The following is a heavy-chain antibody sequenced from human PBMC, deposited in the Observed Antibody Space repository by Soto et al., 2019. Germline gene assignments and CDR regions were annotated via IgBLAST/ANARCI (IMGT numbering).Heavy chain of an antibody. V-gene: IGHV1-69*08. CDR3: ARDTRSDYDFWSGYPLDAFDI. J-gene: IGHJ3*02. D-gene: IGHD3-3*01. CDR2: IIPILGIA. CDR1: GGTFSSYT. Sequence: QVQLVQSGAEVKKPGSSVKVSCKASGGTFSSYTISWVRQAPGQGLEWMGRIIPILGIANYAQKFQGRVTITADKATSTAYMELSSLRSEDTAVYYCARDTRSDYDFWSGYPLDAFDIWGQGTMVTVSS.